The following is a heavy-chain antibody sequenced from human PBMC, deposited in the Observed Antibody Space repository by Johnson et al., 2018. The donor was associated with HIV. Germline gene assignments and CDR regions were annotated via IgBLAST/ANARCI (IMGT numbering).Heavy chain of an antibody. CDR2: INQDGSDK. CDR3: ARARSGAFEI. V-gene: IGHV3-7*01. J-gene: IGHJ3*02. CDR1: GFTFSSYL. Sequence: VQLVESGGGLVQPGGSLRLSCAVSGFTFSSYLMSWVHQAPGTGLEWVANINQDGSDKYYVDSVKGRFTISRDNAKNSVYLQMNSLRDEDTAVYYCARARSGAFEIWGQGTMVTVSS.